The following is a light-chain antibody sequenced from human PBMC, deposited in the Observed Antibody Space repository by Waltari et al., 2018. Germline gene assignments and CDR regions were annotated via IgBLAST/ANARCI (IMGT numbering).Light chain of an antibody. Sequence: EIVMTQSPATLSVSPGERATLSCRASQSVSSNLAWYQQKPGQAPRLLIYGASTRATGIPARFSGSGSGTEFTLTISSLQSEDFAVYYCQQYKNWPQTFGQGTKVEIK. CDR1: QSVSSN. J-gene: IGKJ1*01. V-gene: IGKV3-15*01. CDR3: QQYKNWPQT. CDR2: GAS.